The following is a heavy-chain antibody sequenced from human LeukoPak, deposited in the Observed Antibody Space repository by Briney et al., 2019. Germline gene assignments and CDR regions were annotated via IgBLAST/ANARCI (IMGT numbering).Heavy chain of an antibody. CDR3: ARDWGSGSSLDY. V-gene: IGHV4-30-2*01. J-gene: IGHJ4*02. Sequence: TLSLTCTVSGGSISSGGYYWSWIRQPPGKGLEWIGYIYHSGSTYYNPSLKSRVTISVDRSKNQFSLKLSSVTAADTAVYYCARDWGSGSSLDYWGQGTLVTVSS. CDR2: IYHSGST. D-gene: IGHD1-26*01. CDR1: GGSISSGGYY.